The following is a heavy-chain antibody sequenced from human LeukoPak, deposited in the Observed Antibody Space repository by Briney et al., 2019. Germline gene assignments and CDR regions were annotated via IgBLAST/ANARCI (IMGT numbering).Heavy chain of an antibody. V-gene: IGHV3-21*01. CDR3: ARELRIAVAGMNY. CDR2: ISSSSSYI. D-gene: IGHD6-19*01. CDR1: GFTFSSYS. J-gene: IGHJ4*02. Sequence: PGGSLRLSCAASGFTFSSYSMNWVRQAPGKGLEWVSSISSSSSYIYYADSVKGRFTISRDNAKNSLYLQMNSLRAEDTAVYYCARELRIAVAGMNYWGQGTLVTVSS.